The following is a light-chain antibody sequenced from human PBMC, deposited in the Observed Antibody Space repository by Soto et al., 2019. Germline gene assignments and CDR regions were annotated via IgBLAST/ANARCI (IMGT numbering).Light chain of an antibody. CDR2: VSS. CDR3: QQYNVWPLT. CDR1: QSVSSN. V-gene: IGKV3-15*01. J-gene: IGKJ4*01. Sequence: EIVMTQSPATLSVSPGERASLSCRASQSVSSNLAWYQQKPGQTPKLLIYVSSTQATGIPARFSGSGSVTEFTLTISSLQSEDFAVYYCQQYNVWPLTFGGGTKVEFK.